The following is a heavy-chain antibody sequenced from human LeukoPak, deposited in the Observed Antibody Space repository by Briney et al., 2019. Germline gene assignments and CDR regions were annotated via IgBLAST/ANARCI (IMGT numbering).Heavy chain of an antibody. Sequence: PSETLSLTCTVSGGSISSSSYYWGWIRQPPGKGLEWIGSIYHSGSTYYNPSLKSRVTISVDTSKNQFSLKLSSVTAADTAVYYCASSGWYQVVVYWGQGTLVTVSS. J-gene: IGHJ4*02. D-gene: IGHD6-19*01. CDR3: ASSGWYQVVVY. CDR2: IYHSGST. V-gene: IGHV4-39*07. CDR1: GGSISSSSYY.